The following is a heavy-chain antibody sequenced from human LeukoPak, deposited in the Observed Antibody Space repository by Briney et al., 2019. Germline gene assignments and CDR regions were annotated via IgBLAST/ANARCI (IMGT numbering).Heavy chain of an antibody. CDR3: ARGLGTYIQD. CDR2: IYYSGST. Sequence: SETLSFTCTVSGGSISSSSYYWGWIRQPPGKGLEWIGSIYYSGSTYYNPSLKSRVTISVDTSKNQFSLKLSSVTAADTAVYYCARGLGTYIQDWGQGTLVTVSS. D-gene: IGHD7-27*01. V-gene: IGHV4-39*07. J-gene: IGHJ4*02. CDR1: GGSISSSSYY.